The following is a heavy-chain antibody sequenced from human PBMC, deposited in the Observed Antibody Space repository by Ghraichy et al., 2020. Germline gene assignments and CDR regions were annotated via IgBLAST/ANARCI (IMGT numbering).Heavy chain of an antibody. Sequence: SETLSLTCTVSGGSISSNSYYWGWIRQPPGKDLEWIGNVYYTGNTYDNPSLKSRVTISVDTSKNQFSLKLSSVTAADTAVYYCARYSGSTVAFHIWGQGTMVTVSS. V-gene: IGHV4-39*01. CDR1: GGSISSNSYY. CDR3: ARYSGSTVAFHI. D-gene: IGHD1-26*01. CDR2: VYYTGNT. J-gene: IGHJ3*02.